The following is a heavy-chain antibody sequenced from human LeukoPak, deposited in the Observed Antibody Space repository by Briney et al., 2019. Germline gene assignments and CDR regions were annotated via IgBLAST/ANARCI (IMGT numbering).Heavy chain of an antibody. CDR2: IYHSGST. CDR1: GYSISSGNY. D-gene: IGHD3-16*01. V-gene: IGHV4-38-2*01. Sequence: PSETLSLTCAVSGYSISSGNYWGWIRQPPGKGLEWIGIIYHSGSTYYNTSLKSRVTISVDTSKNQFSLKLNSVTAADTAVFYCARVPSSNYVANYFDYWGQGTLVTVSS. J-gene: IGHJ4*02. CDR3: ARVPSSNYVANYFDY.